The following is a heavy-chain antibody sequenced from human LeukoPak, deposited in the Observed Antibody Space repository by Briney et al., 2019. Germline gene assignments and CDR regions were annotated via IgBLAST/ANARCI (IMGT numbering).Heavy chain of an antibody. V-gene: IGHV5-51*01. J-gene: IGHJ4*02. CDR1: GSIFTGYW. CDR2: IYPGDSDT. Sequence: GESLQISCKCSGSIFTGYWIGWVRQLPGKGLEWRGIIYPGDSDTRYSPSFQGQVTISADKSISTAYLQWNSLKASDTAMYYCAILSAQSSGTYGWGQGTLVTVSS. D-gene: IGHD6-19*01. CDR3: AILSAQSSGTYG.